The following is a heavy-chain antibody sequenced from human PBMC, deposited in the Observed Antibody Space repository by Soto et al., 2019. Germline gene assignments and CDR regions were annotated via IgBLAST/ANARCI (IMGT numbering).Heavy chain of an antibody. V-gene: IGHV3-53*01. CDR2: IYSGGST. Sequence: GGSLRLSCAASGFTVSSNYMSWVRQAPGKGLEWVSVIYSGGSTYYADSVKGRFTISRDNSKNTLYLQMNSLRAEDTAVYYCARSLAPGSSSWSYYYYGMDVWGQGTTVTVSS. CDR1: GFTVSSNY. J-gene: IGHJ6*02. CDR3: ARSLAPGSSSWSYYYYGMDV. D-gene: IGHD6-13*01.